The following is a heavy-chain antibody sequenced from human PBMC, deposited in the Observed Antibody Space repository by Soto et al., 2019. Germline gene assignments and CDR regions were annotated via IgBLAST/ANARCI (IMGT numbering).Heavy chain of an antibody. Sequence: GGSLRLSCAASGLTFRSYWMSWVRQAPGKGLEWVANIKKDGSEKYYVDSVKGRFNISRDNAKNSLYLQMNSLRAEDTAVYYCARVSGPPVLYYYDSSGTQPVDYWGQGTLVTVSS. CDR1: GLTFRSYW. CDR2: IKKDGSEK. V-gene: IGHV3-7*01. J-gene: IGHJ4*02. CDR3: ARVSGPPVLYYYDSSGTQPVDY. D-gene: IGHD3-22*01.